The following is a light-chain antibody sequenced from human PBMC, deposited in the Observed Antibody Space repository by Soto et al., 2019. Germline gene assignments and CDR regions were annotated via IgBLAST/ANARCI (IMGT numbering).Light chain of an antibody. V-gene: IGKV3-15*01. CDR3: QQYDIWPPWT. CDR1: QSVGRK. J-gene: IGKJ1*01. Sequence: EIEMTQSPATLSVSPGERATLSCRSSQSVGRKLAWYQQKPGQAPRLLIYDASNRAIGVPARFSGSGSVSEFTLAISSLQAEDGAVSHGQQYDIWPPWTFGQGTKVDI. CDR2: DAS.